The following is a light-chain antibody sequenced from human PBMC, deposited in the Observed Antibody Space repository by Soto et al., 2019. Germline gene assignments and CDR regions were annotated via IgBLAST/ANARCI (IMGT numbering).Light chain of an antibody. CDR3: QQYNSYSWT. CDR2: DAS. V-gene: IGKV1-5*01. J-gene: IGKJ1*01. CDR1: QSISSW. Sequence: MQITHSPCTLSASVLYRVTNTCRASQSISSWLAWYQQKPGKAPKLLIYDASSLESGVPSRFSGSGSGTEFTLTISSLQPDDFATYYCQQYNSYSWTFGQGTKVDIK.